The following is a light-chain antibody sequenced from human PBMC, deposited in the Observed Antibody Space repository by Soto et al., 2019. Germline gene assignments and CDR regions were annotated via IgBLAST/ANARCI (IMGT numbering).Light chain of an antibody. CDR1: SSDVGGYNY. V-gene: IGLV2-14*01. CDR2: DVS. J-gene: IGLJ1*01. CDR3: SSYISSSTLSV. Sequence: QSALTQPASVSGSPGQSITISCTGTSSDVGGYNYVSWYQQHPGKAPKLMIYDVSNRPSGVSNRFSGSKSGNTASLTISGLQAEDEANYYFSSYISSSTLSVFGTGTKLTVL.